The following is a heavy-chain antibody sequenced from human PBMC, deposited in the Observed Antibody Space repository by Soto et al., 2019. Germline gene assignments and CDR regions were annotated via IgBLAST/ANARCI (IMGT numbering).Heavy chain of an antibody. V-gene: IGHV3-7*04. CDR2: IKQDGSEK. Sequence: SGGSLRLSCAASGFTFSSYAMHWVRQAPGKGLEWVANIKQDGSEKYYVDSVKGRFTISRDNAKNSLYLQMNSLRAEDTAVYYCARDLASTTIPNYWGQGTLVTVSS. CDR1: GFTFSSYA. CDR3: ARDLASTTIPNY. D-gene: IGHD4-17*01. J-gene: IGHJ4*02.